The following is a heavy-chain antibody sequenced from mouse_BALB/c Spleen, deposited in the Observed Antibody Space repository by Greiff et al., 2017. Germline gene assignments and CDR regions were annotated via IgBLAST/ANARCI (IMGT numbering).Heavy chain of an antibody. J-gene: IGHJ4*01. CDR1: GFTFSSFG. D-gene: IGHD2-1*01. CDR3: ATFYYGNYGSAMDY. CDR2: ISSGSSTI. V-gene: IGHV5-17*02. Sequence: EVKVVESGGGLVQPGGSRKLSCAASGFTFSSFGMHWVRQAPEKGLEWVAYISSGSSTIYYADTVKGRFTISRDNPKNTLFLQMTSLRSEDTAMYYCATFYYGNYGSAMDYWGQGTSVTVSS.